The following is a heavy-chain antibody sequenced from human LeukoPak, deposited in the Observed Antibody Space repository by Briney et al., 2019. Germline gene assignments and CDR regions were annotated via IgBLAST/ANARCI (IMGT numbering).Heavy chain of an antibody. V-gene: IGHV4-34*01. J-gene: IGHJ2*01. CDR2: INHSGST. D-gene: IGHD2-15*01. CDR3: ARRRVVVVAATVPSLKRYWYFDL. CDR1: GGSFSGYY. Sequence: SETLSLTCAVYGGSFSGYYWSWIRQPPGKGLEWVGEINHSGSTNYNPSLKSRVTISVDTSKNQFSLKLSSVTAADTAVYYCARRRVVVVAATVPSLKRYWYFDLWGRGTLVTVSS.